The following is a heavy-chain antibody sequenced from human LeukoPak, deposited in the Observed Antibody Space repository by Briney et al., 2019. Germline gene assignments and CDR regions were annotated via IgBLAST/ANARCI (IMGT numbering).Heavy chain of an antibody. Sequence: GGSLRLSCAASGFTFSIYGMHWVRQAPGKGLEWVAVIWYDGSNKYYADSVKGRFTISRDNSKNMLYLQMNSLRAEDTAVYYCARADYGDVRYSSYAMDVWGQGTTVTVSS. D-gene: IGHD4-17*01. CDR2: IWYDGSNK. V-gene: IGHV3-33*01. CDR1: GFTFSIYG. CDR3: ARADYGDVRYSSYAMDV. J-gene: IGHJ6*02.